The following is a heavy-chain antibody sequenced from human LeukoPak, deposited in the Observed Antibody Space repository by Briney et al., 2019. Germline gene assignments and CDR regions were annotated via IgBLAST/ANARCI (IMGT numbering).Heavy chain of an antibody. J-gene: IGHJ4*02. CDR2: ISTNGGGT. D-gene: IGHD2-15*01. Sequence: GGSLRRSCAASGFTFSTYAMHWVRQTPGKGLEYVSAISTNGGGTYYANSVKGRFTISRDNSKNTLYLQMGSLRAEDMAVYYCARYCSGVSCYSGYDYWGQGTLVTVSS. CDR1: GFTFSTYA. CDR3: ARYCSGVSCYSGYDY. V-gene: IGHV3-64*01.